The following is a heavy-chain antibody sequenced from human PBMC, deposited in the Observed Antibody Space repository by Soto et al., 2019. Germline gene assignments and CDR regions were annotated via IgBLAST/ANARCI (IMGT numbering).Heavy chain of an antibody. D-gene: IGHD4-4*01. Sequence: EVQLLDSGGALVQPGGSLRLSCAPSRFTFNNHAMSWVRQAPGKGLEWVSTFTTSGDFTYYADSVKGRFTTSRDNSKSSLYLQMNSLRVDDTAVYYCARLVTDWGQGTLVTVSS. CDR3: ARLVTD. J-gene: IGHJ4*02. CDR1: RFTFNNHA. CDR2: FTTSGDFT. V-gene: IGHV3-23*01.